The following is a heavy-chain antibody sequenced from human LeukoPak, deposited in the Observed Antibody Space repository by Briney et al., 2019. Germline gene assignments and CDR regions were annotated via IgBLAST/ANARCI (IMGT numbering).Heavy chain of an antibody. D-gene: IGHD3-22*01. Sequence: GGSLRLSCAASGFTFSSYSMNWVRQAPGKGLEWVSSISSSSSYIYYADSVKGRFTISRDNAKNSLYLQMNSLRAGDTAVYYCARESITMIVVVINPPDYWGQGTLVTVSS. CDR1: GFTFSSYS. V-gene: IGHV3-21*01. CDR2: ISSSSSYI. CDR3: ARESITMIVVVINPPDY. J-gene: IGHJ4*02.